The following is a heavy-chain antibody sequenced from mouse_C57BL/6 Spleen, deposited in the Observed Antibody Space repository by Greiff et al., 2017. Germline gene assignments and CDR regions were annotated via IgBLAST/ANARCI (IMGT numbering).Heavy chain of an antibody. V-gene: IGHV2-6*01. CDR3: ARTGTMDYAMDY. D-gene: IGHD4-1*01. J-gene: IGHJ4*01. Sequence: VKLEESGPGLVAPSPSLSITCTVSGFSLTSYGVDWVRQSPGKGLEWLGVIWGVGSNNYNSALKSRLSISKDNSKSQVFLKMNSLQTDDTAMYYCARTGTMDYAMDYWGQGTSVTVSS. CDR2: IWGVGSN. CDR1: GFSLTSYG.